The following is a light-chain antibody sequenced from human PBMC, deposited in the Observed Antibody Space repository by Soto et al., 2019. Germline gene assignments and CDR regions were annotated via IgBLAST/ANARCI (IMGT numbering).Light chain of an antibody. V-gene: IGKV3-20*01. CDR2: GAS. CDR3: QQYSASPRT. J-gene: IGKJ2*01. CDR1: QSISSNY. Sequence: EIVLTQSPGTLSLSPGERATLSCRASQSISSNYLAWYRQKAGQAPRLLIYGASSRAVGIPDRFSGSGSGRHFTLTISRLEPEDFAVYYCQQYSASPRTFGQGTRLDIK.